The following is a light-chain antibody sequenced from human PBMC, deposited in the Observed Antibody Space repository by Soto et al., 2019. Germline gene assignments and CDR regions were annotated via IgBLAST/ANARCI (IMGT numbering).Light chain of an antibody. J-gene: IGKJ2*01. V-gene: IGKV4-1*01. CDR1: QSVFYTSNNKNY. CDR2: WAS. Sequence: DIVMTQSPDFLAVSLGERATINCKSSQSVFYTSNNKNYLAWYQQKRGQPPKLLIHWASTRESGVPDRFSGSGSGPDFTLPIIRLQAEDVSVYYCQQYYTTPSYTFGQGTKLEIK. CDR3: QQYYTTPSYT.